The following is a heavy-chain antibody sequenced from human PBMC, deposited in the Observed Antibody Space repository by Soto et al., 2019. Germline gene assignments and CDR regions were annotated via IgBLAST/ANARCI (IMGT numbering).Heavy chain of an antibody. CDR2: INHSGST. Sequence: QVQLQQWGAGLLKPSETLSLTCAVYGGSFSGYYWSWIRQPPGKGLEWIGEINHSGSTNYNPSLKSRVIISVDTSKNQFSLNLSSVTAADTAVYYCARVIAYCTSTSCSAVGWFDPWGQGTLVTVSS. V-gene: IGHV4-34*01. D-gene: IGHD2-2*01. J-gene: IGHJ5*02. CDR3: ARVIAYCTSTSCSAVGWFDP. CDR1: GGSFSGYY.